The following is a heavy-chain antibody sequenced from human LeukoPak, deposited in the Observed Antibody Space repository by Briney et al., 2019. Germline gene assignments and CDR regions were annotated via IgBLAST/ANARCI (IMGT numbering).Heavy chain of an antibody. D-gene: IGHD2-21*02. CDR1: GFTFSSYG. V-gene: IGHV3-33*01. J-gene: IGHJ4*02. Sequence: GGSLRLSCAASGFTFSSYGMHWVRQAPGKGLEWVPVIWYDGSNKYYADSVKGRFTISRDNSKNTLYLQMNSLRAEDTAVYYCARDRDYYFDYWGQGTLVTVSS. CDR3: ARDRDYYFDY. CDR2: IWYDGSNK.